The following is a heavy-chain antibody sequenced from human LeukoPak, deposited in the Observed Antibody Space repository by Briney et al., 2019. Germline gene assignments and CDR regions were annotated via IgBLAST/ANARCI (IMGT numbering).Heavy chain of an antibody. D-gene: IGHD3-10*01. CDR2: ISYDGSNK. J-gene: IGHJ4*02. Sequence: GGSLRLSCAASGFTFSSYGMHWVRQAPGKGLEGVAVISYDGSNKYYADSVKGRFTISRDNSKNTLYLQMNSLRAEDTAVYYCAKDPGSLWGQGTLVTVSS. V-gene: IGHV3-30*18. CDR1: GFTFSSYG. CDR3: AKDPGSL.